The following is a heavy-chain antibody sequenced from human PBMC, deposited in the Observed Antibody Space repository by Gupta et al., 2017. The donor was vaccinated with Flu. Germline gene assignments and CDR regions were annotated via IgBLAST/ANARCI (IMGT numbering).Heavy chain of an antibody. CDR3: AAGRPYSSSSRGLRGAFDI. CDR1: GFTFTSAA. J-gene: IGHJ3*02. Sequence: QMQLVQSGPEVKKPGTSVKVSCKASGFTFTSAARQWVRQARGQRLEWIGWIVVGSGNTNYAQKFQERVTITRDMSTSKAYMELRSPISEDTAVYYGAAGRPYSSSSRGLRGAFDIWGQGTMVTVSS. V-gene: IGHV1-58*02. D-gene: IGHD6-6*01. CDR2: IVVGSGNT.